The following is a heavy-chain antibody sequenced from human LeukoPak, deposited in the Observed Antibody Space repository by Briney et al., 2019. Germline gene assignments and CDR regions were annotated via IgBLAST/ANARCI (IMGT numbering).Heavy chain of an antibody. Sequence: GGSLRLSCAASGFTFDDYAMHWVRQAPGKGLEWVSCISWNSGSIGYADSVKGRFTISRDNAKNSLYLQMNSLRAEDTALYYCAKDLDSSGWYSAFDIWGQGTMVTVSS. CDR3: AKDLDSSGWYSAFDI. D-gene: IGHD6-19*01. V-gene: IGHV3-9*01. J-gene: IGHJ3*02. CDR2: ISWNSGSI. CDR1: GFTFDDYA.